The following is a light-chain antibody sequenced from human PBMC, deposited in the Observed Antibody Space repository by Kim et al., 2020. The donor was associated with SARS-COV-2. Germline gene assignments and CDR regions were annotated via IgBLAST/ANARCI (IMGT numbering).Light chain of an antibody. J-gene: IGLJ2*01. CDR2: GKN. V-gene: IGLV3-19*01. CDR1: SLKSYY. CDR3: NSRGSNDNVL. Sequence: ALGQPARITCQGDSLKSYYATWYQQKPGQAPIVVIYGKNNRPSGIPDRFSGSSSGDTASLTITGTQAGDEADYYCNSRGSNDNVLFGGGTKLTVL.